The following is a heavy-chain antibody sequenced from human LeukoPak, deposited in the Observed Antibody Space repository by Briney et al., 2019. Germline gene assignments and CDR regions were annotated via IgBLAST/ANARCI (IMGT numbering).Heavy chain of an antibody. D-gene: IGHD2-2*01. CDR3: GRESFGGHCSRTGCFQYTWVDP. J-gene: IGHJ5*02. Sequence: SETLSLTCTVSGGSISSLYWTWIRQPPGKGLEWIGNIHNSGSTNYNPSLKSRVTISVDTAKNQFSLRLNLVTAADTAVYYCGRESFGGHCSRTGCFQYTWVDPWGQGSLVTVSS. CDR1: GGSISSLY. V-gene: IGHV4-59*11. CDR2: IHNSGST.